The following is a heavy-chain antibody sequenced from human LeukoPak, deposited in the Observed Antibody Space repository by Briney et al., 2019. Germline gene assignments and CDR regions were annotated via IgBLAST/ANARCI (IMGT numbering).Heavy chain of an antibody. Sequence: SLRLSCAASGFTVSSNYMSWVRQAPGKGLEWVSGISWNSGSIGYADSVKGRFTISRDNAKNSLYLQMNSLRAEDTALYYCAKDIAAAGMDAFDIWGQGTMVTVSS. J-gene: IGHJ3*02. CDR1: GFTVSSNY. V-gene: IGHV3-9*01. CDR2: ISWNSGSI. D-gene: IGHD6-13*01. CDR3: AKDIAAAGMDAFDI.